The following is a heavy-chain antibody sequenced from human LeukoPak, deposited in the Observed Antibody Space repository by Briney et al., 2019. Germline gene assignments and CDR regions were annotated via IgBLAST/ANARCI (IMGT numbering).Heavy chain of an antibody. J-gene: IGHJ4*02. V-gene: IGHV3-30*02. Sequence: PGGSLRLSCAASGFTFNSYGMHWVRQAPGKGLERVAFIRYDGSNKYYADSVKGRFTISRDNSKNTLYLQMNSLRAEDTAVYYCAKDIRGGSSLLDYWGQGTLVTVSS. D-gene: IGHD3-16*01. CDR1: GFTFNSYG. CDR3: AKDIRGGSSLLDY. CDR2: IRYDGSNK.